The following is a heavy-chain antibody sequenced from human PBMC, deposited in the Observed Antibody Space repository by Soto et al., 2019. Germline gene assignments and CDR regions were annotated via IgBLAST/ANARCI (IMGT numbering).Heavy chain of an antibody. CDR1: GYTFTSYD. CDR2: MNPNSGNT. Sequence: ASVKVSCKASGYTFTSYDINWVRQATGQGLEWMGWMNPNSGNTSYAQKLQGRVTMTRDTSTSTAYMELRSLRSDDTAVYYCAREVAGNFDYWGQGTLVTVSS. J-gene: IGHJ4*02. V-gene: IGHV1-8*01. CDR3: AREVAGNFDY. D-gene: IGHD6-19*01.